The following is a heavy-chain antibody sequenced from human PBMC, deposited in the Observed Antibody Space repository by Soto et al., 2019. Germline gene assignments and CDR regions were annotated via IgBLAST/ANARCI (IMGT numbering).Heavy chain of an antibody. D-gene: IGHD3-3*01. J-gene: IGHJ4*01. CDR3: ARHVAWDILLSGDFGS. Sequence: PGAALTISCEGSGYSSTSYLIAWVRQMPGKDLAWMAIIYPVDSDTRYIPSFQGQVTISPDKSISTAYLPRCSLKASDTAPYYCARHVAWDILLSGDFGSWGQGTMV. V-gene: IGHV5-51*01. CDR1: GYSSTSYL. CDR2: IYPVDSDT.